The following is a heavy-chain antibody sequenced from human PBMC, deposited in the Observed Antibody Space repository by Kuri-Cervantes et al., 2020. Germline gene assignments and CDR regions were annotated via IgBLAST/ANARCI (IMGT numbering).Heavy chain of an antibody. CDR3: ARVPLYYGSGSPAPGWFDP. CDR1: GGSISSSSYY. J-gene: IGHJ5*02. CDR2: IYYSGST. D-gene: IGHD3-10*01. Sequence: SETLSLTCTVSGGSISSSSYYWGWIRQPPGKGLEWIGSIYYSGSTNYNPSLKSRVTISVDTSKNQFSLKLSSVTAADTAVYYCARVPLYYGSGSPAPGWFDPWGQGTLVTVSS. V-gene: IGHV4-39*07.